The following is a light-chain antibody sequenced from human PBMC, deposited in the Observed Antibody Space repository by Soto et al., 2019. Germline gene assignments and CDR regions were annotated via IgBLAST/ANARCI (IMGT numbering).Light chain of an antibody. CDR2: GAS. J-gene: IGKJ1*01. Sequence: EIAMTQSPATLSVSPGERATLSCGASQSFGRNLVWFQQKSGRAPRLLIYGASSRAAGIPDRFSASGFGTEFNLSISSLQSEDFAVYYCQQYNNWPRTFGQGTKVDIK. CDR3: QQYNNWPRT. CDR1: QSFGRN. V-gene: IGKV3D-15*01.